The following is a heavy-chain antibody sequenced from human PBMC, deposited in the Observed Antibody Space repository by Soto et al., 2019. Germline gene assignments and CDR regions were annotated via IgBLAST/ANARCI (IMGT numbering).Heavy chain of an antibody. CDR2: IYYSGST. D-gene: IGHD6-6*01. CDR1: GGSTSSSSYY. V-gene: IGHV4-39*01. Sequence: SETLSLTCTVSGGSTSSSSYYWGWIRQPPGKGLEWIGSIYYSGSTYYNPSLKSRVTISVDTSKNQFSLKLSSVTAADTAVYYCARQRAAQDYYYMDVWGKGTTVTVSS. CDR3: ARQRAAQDYYYMDV. J-gene: IGHJ6*03.